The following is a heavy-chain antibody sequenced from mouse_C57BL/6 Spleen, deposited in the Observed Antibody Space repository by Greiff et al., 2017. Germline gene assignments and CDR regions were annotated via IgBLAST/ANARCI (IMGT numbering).Heavy chain of an antibody. Sequence: EVQLQQSGGGLVQPGGSMKLSCAASGFTFSDAWMDWVRQSPEKGLEWVAEIRNKANNHATYYAESVKGRFTISRDDSKSSVYLQMNSLRAEDTGIYYCTRYDYFYAMDYWGQGTSVTVSS. CDR2: IRNKANNHAT. J-gene: IGHJ4*01. D-gene: IGHD2-4*01. V-gene: IGHV6-6*01. CDR1: GFTFSDAW. CDR3: TRYDYFYAMDY.